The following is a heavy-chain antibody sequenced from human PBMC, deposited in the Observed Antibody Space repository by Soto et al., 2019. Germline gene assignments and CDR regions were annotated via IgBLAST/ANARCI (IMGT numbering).Heavy chain of an antibody. CDR1: GFIFKMYW. V-gene: IGHV3-74*01. CDR3: TRGPRPISTGTGDY. D-gene: IGHD3-10*01. CDR2: IYNDGSYT. J-gene: IGHJ4*02. Sequence: GGSLRLSCAASGFIFKMYWMHWVRQTPGKGLVWISRIYNDGSYTDYADSVKGRFTISRDNVNDTLYLQMNNLRAEDSGLYYCTRGPRPISTGTGDYWGQGTQVTVSS.